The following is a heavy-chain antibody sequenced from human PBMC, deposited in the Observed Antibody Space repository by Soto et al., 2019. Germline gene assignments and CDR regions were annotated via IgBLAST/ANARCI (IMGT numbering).Heavy chain of an antibody. CDR2: ISYDGRDK. J-gene: IGHJ6*02. Sequence: GGSLRLSCAASGFTFSSYAMHWVRQAPGKGLEWVAVISYDGRDKYYADSVKGRFTISRDNSKNTLYLEMNSLRVEDTAVYHCVRDTAYCSGGTCYSSHDMDVWGQGTTVTVSS. V-gene: IGHV3-30*04. CDR3: VRDTAYCSGGTCYSSHDMDV. D-gene: IGHD2-15*01. CDR1: GFTFSSYA.